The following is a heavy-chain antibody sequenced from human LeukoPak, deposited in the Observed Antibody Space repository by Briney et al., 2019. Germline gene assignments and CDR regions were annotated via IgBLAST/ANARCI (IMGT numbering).Heavy chain of an antibody. CDR2: INWNGGST. CDR1: GFTFDDYG. V-gene: IGHV3-20*04. Sequence: GGSLRLSCAASGFTFDDYGMSWVRQAPGKGLEWVSGINWNGGSTGYADSVKGRFTISRDNAKNSLYLQMNSLRAEDTAVYYCARGISDPSAYSSPGAYWGQGTLVTVSS. CDR3: ARGISDPSAYSSPGAY. J-gene: IGHJ4*02. D-gene: IGHD6-13*01.